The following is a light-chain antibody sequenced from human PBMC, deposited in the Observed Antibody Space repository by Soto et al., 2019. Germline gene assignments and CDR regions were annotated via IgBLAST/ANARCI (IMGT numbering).Light chain of an antibody. CDR2: EVS. CDR3: SSYSGSTAFYV. CDR1: SSDVGYYNF. V-gene: IGLV2-14*01. Sequence: QSALTQPASVSGSPGPSITISCTGTSSDVGYYNFVSWYQQHPGKAPKRIIYEVSNRPSGVTNRFSASKSGNTASLTISGLQAEDEADYHCSSYSGSTAFYVFGTGTKLTVL. J-gene: IGLJ1*01.